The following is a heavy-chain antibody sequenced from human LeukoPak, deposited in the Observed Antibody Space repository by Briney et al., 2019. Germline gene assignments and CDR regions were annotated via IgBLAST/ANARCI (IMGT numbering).Heavy chain of an antibody. CDR1: GFTFGKYW. CDR3: ARAGGSTVSHSDY. Sequence: GGSLRLSCVASGFTFGKYWMSWVRQAPGKGLEWGSYISGSSSTIYYADSVKGRFTISRDNAKNSLYLQMNSLRAEDTAVYYCARAGGSTVSHSDYWGQGTLVTVSS. V-gene: IGHV3-48*04. D-gene: IGHD4-17*01. CDR2: ISGSSSTI. J-gene: IGHJ4*02.